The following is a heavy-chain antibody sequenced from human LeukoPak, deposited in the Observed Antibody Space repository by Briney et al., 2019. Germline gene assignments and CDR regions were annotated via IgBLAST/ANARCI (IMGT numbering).Heavy chain of an antibody. CDR3: TRGSIAYYYMDV. CDR2: IYYSGST. CDR1: VGSISSGNYY. V-gene: IGHV4-61*01. D-gene: IGHD3-22*01. Sequence: PSQTLSLTCTVSVGSISSGNYYWGWIRQPPGKGLEWIGNIYYSGSTNYNPSLKSRVTISVDTSKNQFSLKLSSVTAADTAVYYCTRGSIAYYYMDVWGKGTTVTISS. J-gene: IGHJ6*03.